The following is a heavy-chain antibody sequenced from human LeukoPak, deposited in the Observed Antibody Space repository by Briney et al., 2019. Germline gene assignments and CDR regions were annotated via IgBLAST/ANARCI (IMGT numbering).Heavy chain of an antibody. Sequence: GGSLRLSCAASGFTFSSYTMSWVRQGPGKGLEWVSAISGSGGSTYYADSVKGRFTISRDNSKNTLYLQMNSLRAEDTSVYFCAKENGITMIVVPWGQGTLVTVSS. CDR2: ISGSGGST. J-gene: IGHJ5*02. CDR1: GFTFSSYT. CDR3: AKENGITMIVVP. V-gene: IGHV3-23*01. D-gene: IGHD3-22*01.